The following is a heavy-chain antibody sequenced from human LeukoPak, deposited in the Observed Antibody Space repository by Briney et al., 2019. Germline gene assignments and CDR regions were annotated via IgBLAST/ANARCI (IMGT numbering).Heavy chain of an antibody. Sequence: GRSLRLSCAASGFTFSSYGMHWVRQAPGKGLEWVAVIWYGGSNKYYADSVKGRFTISRDNSKNTLYLQMNSLRAEDTAVYYCAKDQSRCSGGSCYWGALDYWGQGTLVTVSS. CDR3: AKDQSRCSGGSCYWGALDY. V-gene: IGHV3-30*18. D-gene: IGHD2-15*01. CDR1: GFTFSSYG. J-gene: IGHJ4*02. CDR2: IWYGGSNK.